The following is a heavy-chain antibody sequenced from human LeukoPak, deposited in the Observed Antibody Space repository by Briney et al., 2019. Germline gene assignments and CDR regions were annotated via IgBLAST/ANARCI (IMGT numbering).Heavy chain of an antibody. CDR2: INPNSGGT. CDR1: GYTFTGYY. V-gene: IGHV1-2*02. D-gene: IGHD2-15*01. J-gene: IGHJ4*02. Sequence: ASVKVSCKASGYTFTGYYMHWVRQAPGQGLEWMGWINPNSGGTNYAQKFQGRATMTRDTSISTAYMELSRLRSDDTAVYYRARERTLTSCYDYWGQGTLVTVSS. CDR3: ARERTLTSCYDY.